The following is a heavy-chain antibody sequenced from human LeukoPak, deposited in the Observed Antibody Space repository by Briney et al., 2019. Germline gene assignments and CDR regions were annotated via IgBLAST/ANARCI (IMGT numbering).Heavy chain of an antibody. V-gene: IGHV1-18*01. D-gene: IGHD5-12*01. J-gene: IGHJ4*02. Sequence: ASVTVSCKASGYTFTSYGISWVRQAPGQGLEWMGWISAYNGNTNYAQKLQGRVTMTTDTSTSTAYMELRSLRSDDTAVYYCARLTSGYDNPYYFDYWGQGTLVTVSS. CDR2: ISAYNGNT. CDR3: ARLTSGYDNPYYFDY. CDR1: GYTFTSYG.